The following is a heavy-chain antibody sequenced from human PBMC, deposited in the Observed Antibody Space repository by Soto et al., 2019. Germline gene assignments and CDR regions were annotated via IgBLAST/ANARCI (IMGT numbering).Heavy chain of an antibody. CDR1: GGSISSYY. D-gene: IGHD2-2*01. Sequence: QVQLQESGPGLVKPSETLSLTCTVSGGSISSYYWSWIRQPPGKGLEWIGYIYYSGSTNYNPALKGRVTKSVDPSKNHFSLKLSSVTAADTAVYYCARAAVPAATYYYYYYGMDVWGQGTTVTVSS. V-gene: IGHV4-59*01. CDR3: ARAAVPAATYYYYYYGMDV. J-gene: IGHJ6*02. CDR2: IYYSGST.